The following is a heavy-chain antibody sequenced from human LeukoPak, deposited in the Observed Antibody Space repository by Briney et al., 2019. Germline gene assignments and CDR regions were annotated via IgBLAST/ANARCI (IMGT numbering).Heavy chain of an antibody. D-gene: IGHD6-6*01. V-gene: IGHV4-31*03. J-gene: IGHJ3*02. CDR1: GGPINSGGHY. Sequence: PSETLSLTCTVSGGPINSGGHYWSWIRQHPGKGPEWIGYISYSGTTYYNPSLKSRVTLSLDTSKNHFSLKLSSVTAADTAVYYCARYPYSSSSANDAFDIWGQGTMVIVS. CDR3: ARYPYSSSSANDAFDI. CDR2: ISYSGTT.